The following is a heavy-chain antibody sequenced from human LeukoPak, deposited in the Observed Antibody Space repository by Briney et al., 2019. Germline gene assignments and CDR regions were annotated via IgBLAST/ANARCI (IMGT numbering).Heavy chain of an antibody. J-gene: IGHJ4*02. CDR2: ISAYNGNT. V-gene: IGHV1-18*01. D-gene: IGHD2-21*01. Sequence: ASVKVPCKASGYTFTSYGISWVRQAPGQGLEWMGWISAYNGNTNYAQKLQGRVTMTTDTSTSTAYMELRSLRSDDTAVYYCARAYCGGDCYRDDYWGQGTLVTVSS. CDR1: GYTFTSYG. CDR3: ARAYCGGDCYRDDY.